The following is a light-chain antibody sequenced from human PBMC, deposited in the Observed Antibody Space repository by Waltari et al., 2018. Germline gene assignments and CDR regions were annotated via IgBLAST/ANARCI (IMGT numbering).Light chain of an antibody. V-gene: IGKV1-17*03. J-gene: IGKJ1*01. Sequence: DIQMTQSPSAVSASVAARAPITCRASQDISNYVAWFQQKPGKAPTRLIFAASSLQSGVPSMFSGSGSATEFTLTISNLQPEDFGTYYCLQDNTYPWTFGQGTRVDI. CDR1: QDISNY. CDR2: AAS. CDR3: LQDNTYPWT.